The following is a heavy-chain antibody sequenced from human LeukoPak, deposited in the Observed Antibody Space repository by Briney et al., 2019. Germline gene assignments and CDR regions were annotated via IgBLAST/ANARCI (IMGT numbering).Heavy chain of an antibody. CDR3: ARVGYCRSTSCSPGAFDI. D-gene: IGHD2-2*01. CDR2: ISYDGSNK. Sequence: GGSLRLSCAASGFTFSSYAMHWVRQAPGKGLEWVAVISYDGSNKYYADSVKGRFTISRDNSKNTLYLQMNSLRAEDTAVYYCARVGYCRSTSCSPGAFDIWGQGTMVTVSS. V-gene: IGHV3-30-3*01. CDR1: GFTFSSYA. J-gene: IGHJ3*02.